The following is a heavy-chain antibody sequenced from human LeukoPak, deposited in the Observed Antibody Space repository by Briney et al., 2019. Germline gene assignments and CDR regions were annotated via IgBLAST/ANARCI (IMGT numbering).Heavy chain of an antibody. J-gene: IGHJ3*02. Sequence: SETLSLTCTVSGGSISSYYWSWIRQPPGKGLEWIGYIYYSGSTNYNPSLKSRVTISVDTSKNQFSLKLSSVTAADTAVYYCARDLRGYGLDAFDIWGQGTMVTVSS. CDR2: IYYSGST. CDR3: ARDLRGYGLDAFDI. D-gene: IGHD4-17*01. CDR1: GGSISSYY. V-gene: IGHV4-59*01.